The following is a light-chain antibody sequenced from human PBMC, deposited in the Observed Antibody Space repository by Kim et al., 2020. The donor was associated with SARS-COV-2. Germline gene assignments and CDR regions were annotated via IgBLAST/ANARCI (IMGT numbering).Light chain of an antibody. CDR2: DVN. CDR1: SSDFRNYNY. CDR3: CTYAGDYTWV. Sequence: QSALTQPRSVSGSPGQSVAISCTGASSDFRNYNYVSWYQKYPGKAPELLIYDVNKRPSGISDRFSASKSGNTASLTISGLQGDDEADYYCCTYAGDYTWVFGGGTKVTVL. J-gene: IGLJ3*02. V-gene: IGLV2-11*01.